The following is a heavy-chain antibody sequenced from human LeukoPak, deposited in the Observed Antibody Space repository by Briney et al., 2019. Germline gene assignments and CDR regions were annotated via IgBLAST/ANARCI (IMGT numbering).Heavy chain of an antibody. D-gene: IGHD3-10*01. J-gene: IGHJ4*02. CDR1: GYTFSSYS. CDR3: AREASEYGSAFDY. Sequence: ASVKVSCKASGYTFSSYSITWVRQAPGQGLERMGWISTNNGNTNYAQNLQGRVTMTTDTSTSTAYMELRSLRSEDTAVYYCAREASEYGSAFDYWGQGTLVTVSS. V-gene: IGHV1-18*01. CDR2: ISTNNGNT.